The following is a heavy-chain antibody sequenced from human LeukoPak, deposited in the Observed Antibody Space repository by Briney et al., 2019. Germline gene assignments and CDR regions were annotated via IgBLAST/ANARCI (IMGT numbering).Heavy chain of an antibody. D-gene: IGHD2-15*01. Sequence: SETLSLTCAVSGGSISSNNWWSWVRQPPGKGLEWIGEINHSGSTNYNPSLKSRVTISVDTSKNQFSLKLSSVTAADTAVYYCASSDVVVAARLDYWGQGTLVTVSS. V-gene: IGHV4-4*02. CDR1: GGSISSNNW. CDR2: INHSGST. CDR3: ASSDVVVAARLDY. J-gene: IGHJ4*02.